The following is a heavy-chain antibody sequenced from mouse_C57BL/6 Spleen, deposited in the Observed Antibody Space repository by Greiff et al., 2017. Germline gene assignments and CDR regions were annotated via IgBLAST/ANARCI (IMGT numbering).Heavy chain of an antibody. V-gene: IGHV1-69*01. Sequence: QVQLQQPGAELVMPGASVKLSCKASGYTFTSYWMHWVKQRPGQGLEWIGEIDPSDSYTNYNQKFKGKSTLTVDKSSSTAYMQLSRLTSEDSAVYYSARGGDSHWYFDVWGTGTTVTVAS. J-gene: IGHJ1*03. D-gene: IGHD2-13*01. CDR2: IDPSDSYT. CDR1: GYTFTSYW. CDR3: ARGGDSHWYFDV.